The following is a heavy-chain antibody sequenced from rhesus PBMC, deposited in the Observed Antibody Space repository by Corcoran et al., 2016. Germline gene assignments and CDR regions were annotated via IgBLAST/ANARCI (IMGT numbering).Heavy chain of an antibody. Sequence: QVQLQESGPGLVKPSETLSLTCAVSGGSISSGYDWSWIRQPPGKGLEWIGYIYGTSGSTNYNPSLKNRVTISNDASKNQFSLELSSVTAADTAVYYCARGGAFWTGYSLFDYWGQGVLVTVSS. CDR1: GGSISSGYD. V-gene: IGHV4-76*01. CDR3: ARGGAFWTGYSLFDY. CDR2: IYGTSGST. D-gene: IGHD3-3*01. J-gene: IGHJ4*01.